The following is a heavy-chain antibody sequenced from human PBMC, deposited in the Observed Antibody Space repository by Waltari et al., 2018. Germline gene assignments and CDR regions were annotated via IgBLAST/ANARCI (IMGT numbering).Heavy chain of an antibody. V-gene: IGHV4-34*01. D-gene: IGHD1-26*01. J-gene: IGHJ6*04. CDR1: GVSFSGDY. CDR2: ISHYGSA. CDR3: ARHLGGSRGMDV. Sequence: QVQLQQWGAGLLKPSETLSLTCDVYGVSFSGDYWIWVRQSPGKGLEWIGEISHYGSAKYNPSLNSRVTISLHTSKNQFSLNLTSVTAADTAVYYCARHLGGSRGMDVWGKGTTVTVSS.